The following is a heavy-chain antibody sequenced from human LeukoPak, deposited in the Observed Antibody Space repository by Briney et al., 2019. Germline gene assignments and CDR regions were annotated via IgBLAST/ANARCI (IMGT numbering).Heavy chain of an antibody. CDR3: ARQFGYSYGGDY. D-gene: IGHD5-18*01. V-gene: IGHV4-39*01. Sequence: PSETLSLTRTVSGGSISSSSYYWGWIRQPPGKGLEWIGSIYYSGSTYYNPSLKSRVTISVDTSKNQFSLKLSSVTAADTAVYYCARQFGYSYGGDYWGQGTLVTVSS. CDR2: IYYSGST. CDR1: GGSISSSSYY. J-gene: IGHJ4*02.